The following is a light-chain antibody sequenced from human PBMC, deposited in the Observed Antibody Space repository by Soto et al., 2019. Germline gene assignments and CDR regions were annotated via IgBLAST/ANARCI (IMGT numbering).Light chain of an antibody. J-gene: IGKJ3*01. CDR3: QERSNWPLT. V-gene: IGKV3-11*01. Sequence: TVVTKAPSTXSFNLPERALLPCRASQSVSTYLAWYQQKPGQPXRXXXFDASNTATGTPARLRGSGSGTDFTLKIIRLETEDFAVYYCQERSNWPLTFCRGIHVDI. CDR1: QSVSTY. CDR2: DAS.